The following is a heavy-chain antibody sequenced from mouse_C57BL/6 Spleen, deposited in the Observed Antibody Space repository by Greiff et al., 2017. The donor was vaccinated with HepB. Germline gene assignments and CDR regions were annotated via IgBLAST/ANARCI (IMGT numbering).Heavy chain of an antibody. CDR1: GYAFSSSW. V-gene: IGHV1-82*01. D-gene: IGHD1-1*01. J-gene: IGHJ4*01. Sequence: QVQLKQSGPELVKPGASVKISCKASGYAFSSSWMNWVKQRPGKGLEWIGRIYPGDGDTNYNGKFKGKATLTADKSSSTAYMQLSSLTSEDSAVYFCARSRIYYGSSYAMDYWGQGTSVTVSS. CDR3: ARSRIYYGSSYAMDY. CDR2: IYPGDGDT.